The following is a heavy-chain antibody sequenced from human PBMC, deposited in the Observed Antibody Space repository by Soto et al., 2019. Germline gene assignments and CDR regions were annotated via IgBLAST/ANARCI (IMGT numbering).Heavy chain of an antibody. V-gene: IGHV3-23*01. Sequence: PGGSLRLSCAASGFTFSSYAMSWVRQAPGKGLEWVSAISGSGGSTYYADSVKGRFTISRDNSKNTLYLQMNSLRAEDTAVYYCAKETRGSSSWYTFWFEYWGQGTLVTVSS. J-gene: IGHJ4*02. CDR1: GFTFSSYA. D-gene: IGHD6-13*01. CDR2: ISGSGGST. CDR3: AKETRGSSSWYTFWFEY.